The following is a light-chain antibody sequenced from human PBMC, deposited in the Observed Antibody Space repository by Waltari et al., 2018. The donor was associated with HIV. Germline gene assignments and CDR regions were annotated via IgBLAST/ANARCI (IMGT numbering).Light chain of an antibody. CDR2: AVI. CDR1: ASYIATYES. Sequence: QSALTQPASVSGSPGQSITISCPGPASYIATYESVSWYQQHPGKAPKLTLYAVIYRPSGISSRFSGSKSGNTASLTISGLQAEDEADYFCCSYTTRSFVIFGGGTKLTVL. J-gene: IGLJ2*01. CDR3: CSYTTRSFVI. V-gene: IGLV2-14*01.